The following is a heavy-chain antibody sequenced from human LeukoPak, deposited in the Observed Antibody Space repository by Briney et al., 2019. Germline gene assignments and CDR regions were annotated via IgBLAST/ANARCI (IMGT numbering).Heavy chain of an antibody. CDR3: SSYEGHF. D-gene: IGHD3-3*01. Sequence: SQTLSLTCAISGDSVSSNSATCNWIRQSPSRGLEWLGRTYYRSKWYNDYAVSVRSRISINPDTSKNLFSLQLNSVTPEDTAVYYCSSYEGHFWGQGTLVTVSS. CDR2: TYYRSKWYN. V-gene: IGHV6-1*01. CDR1: GDSVSSNSAT. J-gene: IGHJ4*02.